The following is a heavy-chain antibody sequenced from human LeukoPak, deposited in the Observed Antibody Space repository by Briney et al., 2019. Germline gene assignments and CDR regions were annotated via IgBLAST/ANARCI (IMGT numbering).Heavy chain of an antibody. Sequence: SQTLSLTCTVSGGSISSGGYFWSWIRQPAGKGLEWIGRFYASGSTNYNPSLQSRVTISADTSKNQFSLKLTSVTAADTAVYYCATYYYDSSAATFGYWGQGTLVTVSS. J-gene: IGHJ4*02. CDR3: ATYYYDSSAATFGY. D-gene: IGHD3-22*01. CDR1: GGSISSGGYF. V-gene: IGHV4-61*02. CDR2: FYASGST.